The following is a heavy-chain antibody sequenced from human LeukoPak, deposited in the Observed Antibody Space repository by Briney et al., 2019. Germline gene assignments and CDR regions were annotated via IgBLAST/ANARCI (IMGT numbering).Heavy chain of an antibody. CDR1: GGSISSYY. V-gene: IGHV4-4*07. J-gene: IGHJ2*01. D-gene: IGHD2-2*01. Sequence: SETLSLTCTVSGGSISSYYWSWIRQPAGKGLEWIGRIYTSGSTNYNPSLKSRVTMSVDTSKNQFSLKLSSVTAADTAVYYCARDRDVVVPAVAEGYFDLWGRGTLVTVSS. CDR3: ARDRDVVVPAVAEGYFDL. CDR2: IYTSGST.